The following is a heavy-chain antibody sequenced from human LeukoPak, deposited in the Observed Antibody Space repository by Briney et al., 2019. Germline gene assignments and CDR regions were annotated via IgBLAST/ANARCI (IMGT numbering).Heavy chain of an antibody. D-gene: IGHD6-13*01. CDR2: ISGSGGST. CDR3: AKEEPGIAAAGSRYYYYYMDV. Sequence: GRSLRLSCAASGFTFSSYGMSWVRQAPGKGLEWVSAISGSGGSTYYADSVKGRFTISRDNSKNTLYLQMNSLRAEDTAVYYCAKEEPGIAAAGSRYYYYYMDVWGKGTTVTISS. J-gene: IGHJ6*03. CDR1: GFTFSSYG. V-gene: IGHV3-23*01.